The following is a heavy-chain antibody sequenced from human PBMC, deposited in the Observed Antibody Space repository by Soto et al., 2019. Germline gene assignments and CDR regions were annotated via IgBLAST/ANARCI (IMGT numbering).Heavy chain of an antibody. CDR2: INHDGSQK. V-gene: IGHV3-7*03. CDR3: AIVRYYDFGSGPPGDGNLFAP. CDR1: GFTFSSSW. Sequence: GGSLRLSCAASGFTFSSSWVSWVRQAPGMGLEGVANINHDGSQKYYVDSVKGRFTISRDNAKNSLYLKMNSLRAEDTAVYYCAIVRYYDFGSGPPGDGNLFAPCGQGTLVTVSS. J-gene: IGHJ5*02. D-gene: IGHD3-3*01.